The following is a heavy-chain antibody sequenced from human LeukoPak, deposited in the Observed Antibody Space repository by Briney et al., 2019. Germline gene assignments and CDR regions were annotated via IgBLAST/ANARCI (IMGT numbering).Heavy chain of an antibody. CDR1: GFSFSSSW. CDR2: INSDGSTT. Sequence: GGSLRLSCAASGFSFSSSWMHWVRQAPGTGLVWVSRINSDGSTTNYADSVKGRSTISRDNAMSTLYLQMNSLRAEDTAVYYCATDFGPYGMDVWGQGTTVTVSS. V-gene: IGHV3-74*01. D-gene: IGHD3-16*01. CDR3: ATDFGPYGMDV. J-gene: IGHJ6*02.